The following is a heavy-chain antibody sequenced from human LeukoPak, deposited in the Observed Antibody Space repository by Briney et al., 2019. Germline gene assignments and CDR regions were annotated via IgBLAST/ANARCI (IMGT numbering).Heavy chain of an antibody. CDR2: ISSGSNI. Sequence: GGSLRLSCAASGFTFSDYYMSWIRQAPGKGLEWVSYISSGSNIYYADFVKGRLTISRDNAKNSLYLQMNSLRAEDTAVYYCARRTTGTALYYFDYWGQGTLVTVSS. J-gene: IGHJ4*02. CDR1: GFTFSDYY. CDR3: ARRTTGTALYYFDY. D-gene: IGHD1-1*01. V-gene: IGHV3-11*01.